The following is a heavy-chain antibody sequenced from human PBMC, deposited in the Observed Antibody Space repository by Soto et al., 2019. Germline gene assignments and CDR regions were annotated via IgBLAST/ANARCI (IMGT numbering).Heavy chain of an antibody. CDR2: ISAYNGNT. J-gene: IGHJ4*01. CDR3: ARVEDYYGSGSYYRY. CDR1: GYIFVSYG. V-gene: IGHV1-18*01. Sequence: GASVKVSCKASGYIFVSYGISWVRQAPGQGLEWMGWISAYNGNTNYAQKLQGRVTMTTDTSTSTAYMEMRSLRFDDSAVYYCARVEDYYGSGSYYRYWGRGTLVTVSS. D-gene: IGHD3-10*01.